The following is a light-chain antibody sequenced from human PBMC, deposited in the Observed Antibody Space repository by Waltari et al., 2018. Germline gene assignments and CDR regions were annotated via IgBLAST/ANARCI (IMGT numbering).Light chain of an antibody. CDR2: DAG. V-gene: IGLV3-21*02. J-gene: IGLJ1*01. CDR1: KIGSKN. Sequence: SYELTQPPSVSVAPGQTARITCDGYKIGSKNVQWYQHKPGQAPVLVVYDAGDRPSGIPERFSGSNSGNTAALTISRVDAGDEAEYYCQVWDSGSNHYVFGTVTKVTVL. CDR3: QVWDSGSNHYV.